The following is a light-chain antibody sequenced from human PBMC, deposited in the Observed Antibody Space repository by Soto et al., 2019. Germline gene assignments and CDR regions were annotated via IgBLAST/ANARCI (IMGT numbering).Light chain of an antibody. CDR2: GVS. Sequence: QSALTQPPSVSGAPGQRVTISCTGSSSNIGAGYHVHWYQQLPGAAPKLLIFGVSNRPSGVSNRFSGSKSGNTASLTISGLQAEDEADYYCSSYTSSRAYVFGIGTKV. CDR3: SSYTSSRAYV. CDR1: SSNIGAGYH. V-gene: IGLV1-40*01. J-gene: IGLJ1*01.